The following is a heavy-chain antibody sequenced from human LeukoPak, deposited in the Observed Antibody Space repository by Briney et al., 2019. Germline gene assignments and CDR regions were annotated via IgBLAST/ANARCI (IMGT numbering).Heavy chain of an antibody. CDR3: ARATFGGSYFDY. D-gene: IGHD3-16*01. CDR2: IIPIFGTA. Sequence: SVKVSCKASGGTFSSYAISWVRQAPGQGLEWMGGIIPIFGTANYAQKFQGRVTITTGESTSTAYMELSSLRSEDTAVYYCARATFGGSYFDYWGQGTLVTVSS. CDR1: GGTFSSYA. J-gene: IGHJ4*02. V-gene: IGHV1-69*05.